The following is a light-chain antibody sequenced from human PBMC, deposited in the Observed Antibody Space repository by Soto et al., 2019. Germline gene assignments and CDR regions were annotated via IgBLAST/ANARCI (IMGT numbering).Light chain of an antibody. J-gene: IGLJ1*01. CDR2: DVT. Sequence: QSALTQPRSVSGSPGQSVTISCTGSATDIGGYEFVSWYQQHPGKAPKLMIYDVTKRPSGVPDRFSGSKSGNTASLTISGLRSEDEADYYCAAGGTAGDDGLSSPFYVFGTGTKVT. V-gene: IGLV2-11*01. CDR3: AAGGTAGDDGLSSPFYV. CDR1: ATDIGGYEF.